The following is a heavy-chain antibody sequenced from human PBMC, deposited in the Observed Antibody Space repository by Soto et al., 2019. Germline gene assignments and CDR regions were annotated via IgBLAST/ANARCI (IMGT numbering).Heavy chain of an antibody. V-gene: IGHV3-64*02. Sequence: LRLSCAASGFTFRTYAMIWVRQAPGKGLEYVSSIDYSGTNTKYAGSVRGRFTISRDNSKNTLYLQMGSLRTEDMGVYYCARRIPFGYGMDVWGQGTTVTVSS. CDR2: IDYSGTNT. J-gene: IGHJ6*02. CDR3: ARRIPFGYGMDV. CDR1: GFTFRTYA. D-gene: IGHD2-21*01.